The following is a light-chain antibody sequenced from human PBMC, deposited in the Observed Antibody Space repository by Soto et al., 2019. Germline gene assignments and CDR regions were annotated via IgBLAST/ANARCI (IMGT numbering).Light chain of an antibody. CDR1: QSLLHSNGYNY. Sequence: DIVMTQSPLSLPVTPGEPASISCRSSQSLLHSNGYNYLDWYLQKPGQSPQLLIYLGSNRASGVPDRFSGSGSGTDFTLKISRVEDEDDGVYYCMQDLQTRTFGQGTKVDIK. J-gene: IGKJ1*01. CDR2: LGS. CDR3: MQDLQTRT. V-gene: IGKV2-28*01.